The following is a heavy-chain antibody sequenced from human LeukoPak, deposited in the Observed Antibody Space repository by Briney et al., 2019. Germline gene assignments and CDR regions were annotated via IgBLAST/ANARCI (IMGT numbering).Heavy chain of an antibody. CDR1: GYTFTSYG. Sequence: GAAVKVSCKASGYTFTSYGISGVRQAPGKGREWVGWRNANNGSRNNAQKLQGRVTMTTDTSTSTAYMELRSLRSDDTAVYYCARDRFDWLRGPDAFDIWGQGTMVTVSS. D-gene: IGHD3-9*01. V-gene: IGHV1-18*01. CDR3: ARDRFDWLRGPDAFDI. CDR2: RNANNGSR. J-gene: IGHJ3*02.